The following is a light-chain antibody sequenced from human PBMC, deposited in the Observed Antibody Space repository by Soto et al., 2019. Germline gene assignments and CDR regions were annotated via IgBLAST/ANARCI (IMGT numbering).Light chain of an antibody. J-gene: IGKJ5*01. CDR1: QSVSSY. CDR3: QQYHNWPIT. CDR2: DAS. V-gene: IGKV3-11*01. Sequence: EIVLTQSPATLSLSPGERATLSCRAIQSVSSYLAWYQQKPGQAPRLLIYDASNRATGIPARFSGSGSGTEFTLTISSLQSEDFEVYYCQQYHNWPITFGQGTRLEIK.